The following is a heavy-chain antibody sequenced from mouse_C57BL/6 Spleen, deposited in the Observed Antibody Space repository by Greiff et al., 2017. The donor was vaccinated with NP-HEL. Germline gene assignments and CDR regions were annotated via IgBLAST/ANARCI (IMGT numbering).Heavy chain of an antibody. J-gene: IGHJ4*01. D-gene: IGHD1-1*02. CDR1: GYTFTSYW. CDR2: IHPNSGST. Sequence: VKLQQPGAELVKPGASVKLSCKASGYTFTSYWMHWVKQRPGQGLEWIGMIHPNSGSTNYNEKFKSKATLTVDKSSSTTYMQLSSLTSEDSAVYYCARPLYYYAMDYWGQGTSVTVSS. V-gene: IGHV1-64*01. CDR3: ARPLYYYAMDY.